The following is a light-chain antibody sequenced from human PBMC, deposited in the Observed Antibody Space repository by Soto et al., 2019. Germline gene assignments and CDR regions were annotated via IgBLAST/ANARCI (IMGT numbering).Light chain of an antibody. CDR2: GAS. CDR3: QQRQYWPPIT. CDR1: QSVSSSY. V-gene: IGKV3D-20*02. J-gene: IGKJ5*01. Sequence: IVLTQSPGTLSLSPGERATLSCRASQSVSSSYLAWYQQKPGQAPRLLIYGASGRATGIPDRFSGSGSGTDFTLTISTLEPEDFAVYYCQQRQYWPPITFGQGTRLEIK.